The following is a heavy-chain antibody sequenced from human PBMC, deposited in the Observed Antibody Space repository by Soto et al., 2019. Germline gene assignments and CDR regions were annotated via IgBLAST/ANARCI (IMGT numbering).Heavy chain of an antibody. CDR2: IFYSGRT. V-gene: IGHV4-39*01. CDR3: ARRVGYSGSYYFDN. J-gene: IGHJ4*02. Sequence: SETLSLPCPVSGYSISSSRNYWGWVRQPPGKGLQWIGSIFYSGRTSHNPSLQRRVTISVDTSKNQFSLKLRSVTAADTAVYYCARRVGYSGSYYFDNWGQGTLVTVSS. CDR1: GYSISSSRNY. D-gene: IGHD1-26*01.